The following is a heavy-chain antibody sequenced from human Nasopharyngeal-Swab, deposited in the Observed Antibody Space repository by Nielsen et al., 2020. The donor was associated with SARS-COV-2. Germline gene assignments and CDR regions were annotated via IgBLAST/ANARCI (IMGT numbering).Heavy chain of an antibody. D-gene: IGHD5-24*01. J-gene: IGHJ4*02. CDR3: ARIGKRYYFDY. V-gene: IGHV2-70*11. Sequence: SGPTLVKPTQTLSLTCTLSGFSLSTTGMCVNWVRQAPGKALEWLARIDWDDDKYYRKSLKTRLTISKDTSNNQVVLTMTNMDPMDTGIYYCARIGKRYYFDYWGQGTLVTVSS. CDR2: IDWDDDK. CDR1: GFSLSTTGMC.